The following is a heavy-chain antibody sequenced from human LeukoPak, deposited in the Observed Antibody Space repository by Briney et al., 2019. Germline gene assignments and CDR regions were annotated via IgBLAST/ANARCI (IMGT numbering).Heavy chain of an antibody. D-gene: IGHD1-14*01. CDR3: TRYNNDHFDY. V-gene: IGHV3-33*01. J-gene: IGHJ4*02. Sequence: PGRSLRLSCAGSGFPFVGYGMHWFRQTPGKGLEWVAVIAYDGSRAFYADSVKGRFTISRDNSKNTMPVQMDDLRAEDTAVYYCTRYNNDHFDYWGQGTLVTVSS. CDR1: GFPFVGYG. CDR2: IAYDGSRA.